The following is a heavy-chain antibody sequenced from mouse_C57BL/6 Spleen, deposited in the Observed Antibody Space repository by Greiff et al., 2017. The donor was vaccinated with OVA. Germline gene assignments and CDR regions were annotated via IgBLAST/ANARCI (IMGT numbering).Heavy chain of an antibody. D-gene: IGHD3-2*02. CDR3: ARNVWTAQATPFDY. Sequence: VQLKESGPGLVAPSQSLSITCTVSGFSLTSYAISWVRQPPGKGLEWLGVIWTGGGTNYNSALKSRLSISKDNSKSQVFLKMNSLQTDDTARYYCARNVWTAQATPFDYWGQGTTLTVSS. CDR1: GFSLTSYA. J-gene: IGHJ2*01. CDR2: IWTGGGT. V-gene: IGHV2-9-1*01.